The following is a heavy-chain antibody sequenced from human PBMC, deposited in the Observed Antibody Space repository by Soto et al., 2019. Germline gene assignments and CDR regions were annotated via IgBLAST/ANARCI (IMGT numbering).Heavy chain of an antibody. Sequence: PGGSLRLSCAVSGLDVSGNYMTWVRQAPGKGLEWVSSISSSSSYIYYADSVKGRFTISRDNAKNSLYLQMNSLRAEDTAVYYCARSYYDSSGYFAAEDYFDYWGQGTLVTVSS. CDR1: GLDVSGNY. V-gene: IGHV3-21*01. J-gene: IGHJ4*02. CDR2: ISSSSSYI. D-gene: IGHD3-22*01. CDR3: ARSYYDSSGYFAAEDYFDY.